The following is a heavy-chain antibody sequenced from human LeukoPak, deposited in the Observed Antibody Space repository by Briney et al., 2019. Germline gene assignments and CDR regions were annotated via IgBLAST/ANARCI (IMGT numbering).Heavy chain of an antibody. CDR3: ARESSGYYPNNWFDP. D-gene: IGHD5-12*01. CDR2: ITSSGTTK. J-gene: IGHJ5*02. Sequence: GGSLRLSCTASGFTFSDYYMSWIRQAPGKGLEWISYITSSGTTKYYADSVRGRFTISRDNAKNSLYLQMNSLRAEDTAVYYCARESSGYYPNNWFDPWGQGTLVTVSS. CDR1: GFTFSDYY. V-gene: IGHV3-11*04.